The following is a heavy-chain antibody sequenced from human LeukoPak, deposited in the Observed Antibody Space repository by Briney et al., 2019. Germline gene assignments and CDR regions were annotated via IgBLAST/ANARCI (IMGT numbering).Heavy chain of an antibody. D-gene: IGHD6-19*01. J-gene: IGHJ4*02. Sequence: GGSLRLSCASSGFAPSNDWMHWVRQAPDKGLEWVSRISTDGSMTGYTDSVKGRFTIYRDNAKRILYLEMNNLRVEDTAVYYCASFGQQWLESYWGQGTLVTVSS. V-gene: IGHV3-74*01. CDR2: ISTDGSMT. CDR1: GFAPSNDW. CDR3: ASFGQQWLESY.